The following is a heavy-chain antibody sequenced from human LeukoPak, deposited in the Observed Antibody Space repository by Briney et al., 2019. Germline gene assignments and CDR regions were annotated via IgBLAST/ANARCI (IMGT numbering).Heavy chain of an antibody. J-gene: IGHJ4*02. CDR3: ARGAARGFDY. V-gene: IGHV3-48*02. CDR1: GFIFSSNS. CDR2: ISSSSNTI. D-gene: IGHD3-16*01. Sequence: GGSLRLTCAASGFIFSSNSMNWVRQAPGKGLEWVSYISSSSNTIYYAESVKGRFTISRDNAKNSLFLQMNSLRDEDTAVYYCARGAARGFDYWGQGTLVTVSS.